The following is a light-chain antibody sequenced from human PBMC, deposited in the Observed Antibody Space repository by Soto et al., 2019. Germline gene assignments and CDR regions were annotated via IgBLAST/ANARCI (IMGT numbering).Light chain of an antibody. Sequence: EIQMTQSASSLSASLGERVTLPWGASQSISSYLNWYQQKTGKAPRLLIYAASSLQSGVPSRFSGSGYGTDVNLTISSLQTEDFATYYCQQSYSTPIAFGQGTRLEIK. CDR3: QQSYSTPIA. CDR1: QSISSY. J-gene: IGKJ5*01. CDR2: AAS. V-gene: IGKV1-39*01.